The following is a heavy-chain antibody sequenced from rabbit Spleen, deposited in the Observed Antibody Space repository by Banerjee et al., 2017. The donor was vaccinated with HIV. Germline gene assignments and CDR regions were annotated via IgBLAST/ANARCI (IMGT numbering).Heavy chain of an antibody. CDR2: IYGGDGYST. Sequence: QSLEESGGGLVQPEGSLTLTCTASGFSFNNNYYMCWVRQAPGKGLEWIACIYGGDGYSTAYASWAKGRFTVSKISSTTVTLQMTSLTAADTATYFCARDAAGREDFNLWGPGTLVTVS. CDR1: GFSFNNNYY. D-gene: IGHD4-2*01. J-gene: IGHJ4*01. V-gene: IGHV1S40*01. CDR3: ARDAAGREDFNL.